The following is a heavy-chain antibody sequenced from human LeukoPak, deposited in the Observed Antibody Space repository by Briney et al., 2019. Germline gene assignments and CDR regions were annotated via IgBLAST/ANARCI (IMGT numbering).Heavy chain of an antibody. CDR2: ISAYNGNT. CDR1: GYTFTSYG. D-gene: IGHD4-17*01. CDR3: ARSDSWATVTTDWFDP. V-gene: IGHV1-18*04. J-gene: IGHJ5*02. Sequence: RWASVKVSCKASGYTFTSYGISWVRQAPGQGLEWMGWISAYNGNTNYAQKLQGRVTMTTDTSTSTAYMELSSLRSEDTAVYYCARSDSWATVTTDWFDPWGQGTLVTVSS.